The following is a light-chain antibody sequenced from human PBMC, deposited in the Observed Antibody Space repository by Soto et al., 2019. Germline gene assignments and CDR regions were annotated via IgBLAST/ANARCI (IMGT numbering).Light chain of an antibody. CDR1: SSDVGAYHY. V-gene: IGLV2-14*03. Sequence: QSALTQPASVSGSPGQSITISCTGTSSDVGAYHYVSWYQRHPGKAPKLMIYDVSNRPSRVSNRFSGSKSGNTASLTISGLQAEDEADYYCSSYSNSRTLVFGGGTKLTVL. CDR2: DVS. CDR3: SSYSNSRTLV. J-gene: IGLJ2*01.